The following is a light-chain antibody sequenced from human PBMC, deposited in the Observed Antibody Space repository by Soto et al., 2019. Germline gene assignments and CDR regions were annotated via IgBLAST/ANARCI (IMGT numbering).Light chain of an antibody. CDR2: EVT. CDR1: SRDVGGSNY. V-gene: IGLV2-14*01. J-gene: IGLJ1*01. CDR3: SSYIPTSVLYV. Sequence: QSALIQPASVSGSPGQSITISCTGTSRDVGGSNYVSWYQHHPHRAPKLLIYEVTNRPSGGSDRFSGSKSGNTASLTISGLQAEDEADYYCSSYIPTSVLYVFGTGTKVTGL.